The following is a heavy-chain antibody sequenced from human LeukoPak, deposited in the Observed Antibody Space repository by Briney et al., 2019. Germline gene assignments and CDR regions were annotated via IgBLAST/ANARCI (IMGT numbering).Heavy chain of an antibody. CDR2: IDFSGEA. Sequence: SETLSLTCTVSGASISSSSYFWAWIRQPPGKALEWIGSIDFSGEAVYNAPLQSRLTLSIDTSKNQVSLKMTSVTAADTALYYGARRAYSYGFRFDPWGQGTLVTVSS. CDR3: ARRAYSYGFRFDP. V-gene: IGHV4-39*01. CDR1: GASISSSSYF. J-gene: IGHJ5*02. D-gene: IGHD3-16*02.